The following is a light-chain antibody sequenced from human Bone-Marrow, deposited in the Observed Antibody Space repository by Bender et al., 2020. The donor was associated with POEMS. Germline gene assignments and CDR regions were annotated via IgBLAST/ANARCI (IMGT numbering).Light chain of an antibody. CDR1: SRDVGAYNF. V-gene: IGLV2-8*01. Sequence: QSALTQPPSASGSPGQSVTISCTGTSRDVGAYNFVSWYQHHPGKAPRLILYEFSQRPSGVPDRFSGSKSTNTASLTVSGLQPEDEADYYCCSFAGNKNWVFGGGTKLTVL. J-gene: IGLJ3*02. CDR3: CSFAGNKNWV. CDR2: EFS.